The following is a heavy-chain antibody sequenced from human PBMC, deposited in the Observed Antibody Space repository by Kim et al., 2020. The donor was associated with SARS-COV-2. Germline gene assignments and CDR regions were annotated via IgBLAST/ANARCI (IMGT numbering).Heavy chain of an antibody. CDR3: ARSPSHDYGGQDWYFDL. CDR1: GGSISSYY. D-gene: IGHD4-17*01. J-gene: IGHJ2*01. Sequence: SETLSLTCTVPGGSISSYYWHWMRQRPGKGLEWIGYIYNSGSTNNNPSLKSRVTMSVDTSRNQFSLRLTSVTAADTAVYYCARSPSHDYGGQDWYFDLWGRGTLVTFSA. CDR2: IYNSGST. V-gene: IGHV4-59*01.